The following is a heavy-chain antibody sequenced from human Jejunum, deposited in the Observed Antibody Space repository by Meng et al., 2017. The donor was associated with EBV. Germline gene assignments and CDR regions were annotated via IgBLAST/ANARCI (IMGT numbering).Heavy chain of an antibody. CDR2: IKSKIDGETI. CDR3: TTDTYYEKGFDP. V-gene: IGHV3-15*01. Sequence: EGELVEYGGGLVKPEWSLRLSCAGSGLSFGYALMNWVRQAPGKGVEWVGRIKSKIDGETIDYAAPVKGRFTISRDDSKNTLYLQMNSLRTEDTAVYYCTTDTYYEKGFDPWGQGTLVTVSS. CDR1: GLSFGYAL. D-gene: IGHD3-22*01. J-gene: IGHJ5*02.